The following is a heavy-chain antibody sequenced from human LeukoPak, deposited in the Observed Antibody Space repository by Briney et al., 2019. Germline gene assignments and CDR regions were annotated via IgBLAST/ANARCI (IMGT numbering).Heavy chain of an antibody. Sequence: GGSLRLSCAASRFSFSDFYMSWIRQAPGKGLEWISYISSRGDTIYYADSVKGRFTISRDNSKNTLYLQMNSLRAEDTAVYYCARNGLEVQRGWFDPWGQGTLVTVSS. CDR1: RFSFSDFY. CDR3: ARNGLEVQRGWFDP. V-gene: IGHV3-11*04. J-gene: IGHJ5*02. CDR2: ISSRGDTI. D-gene: IGHD4/OR15-4a*01.